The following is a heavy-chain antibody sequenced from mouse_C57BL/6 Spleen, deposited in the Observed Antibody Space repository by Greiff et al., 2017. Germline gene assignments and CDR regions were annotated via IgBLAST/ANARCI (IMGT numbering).Heavy chain of an antibody. Sequence: EVMLVESGGGLVKPGGSLKLSCAASGFTFSSYAMSWVRQTPEKRLEWVATISDGGSYTYYPDNVKGRFTISRDNAKNNLYLQMSHLKSEDTAMYYCARETNWYYFDYWGQGTTLTVSS. CDR1: GFTFSSYA. CDR3: ARETNWYYFDY. J-gene: IGHJ2*01. D-gene: IGHD4-1*01. CDR2: ISDGGSYT. V-gene: IGHV5-4*01.